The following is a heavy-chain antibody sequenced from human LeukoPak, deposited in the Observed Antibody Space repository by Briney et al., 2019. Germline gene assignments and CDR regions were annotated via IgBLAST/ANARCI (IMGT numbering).Heavy chain of an antibody. D-gene: IGHD6-6*01. V-gene: IGHV3-30*03. CDR3: ASLGSSSPDLFDY. Sequence: GGSLRLSCAASGFSFSYYGLHWVRQAPGKGLEWVSLISTDPSYKNYADSVKGRFTISRDNSRNTLYLQMQSLRLEDTAVYYCASLGSSSPDLFDYWGQGTLVTVSS. CDR1: GFSFSYYG. J-gene: IGHJ4*02. CDR2: ISTDPSYK.